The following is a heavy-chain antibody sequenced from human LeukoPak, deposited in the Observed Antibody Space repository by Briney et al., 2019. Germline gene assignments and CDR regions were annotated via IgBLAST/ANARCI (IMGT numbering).Heavy chain of an antibody. D-gene: IGHD6-13*01. J-gene: IGHJ4*02. CDR2: INPSGGST. V-gene: IGHV1-46*01. Sequence: ASVKVSCKASGYTFTSYYMHWVRQAPGQGLEWMGIINPSGGSTSYAQKFQGRVTITADKSTSTAYMELSSLRSEDTAVYYCARRAAAARTFDYWGREPWSPSPQ. CDR3: ARRAAAARTFDY. CDR1: GYTFTSYY.